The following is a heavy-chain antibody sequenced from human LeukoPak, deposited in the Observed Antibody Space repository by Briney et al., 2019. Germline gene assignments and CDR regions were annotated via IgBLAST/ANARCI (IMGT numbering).Heavy chain of an antibody. Sequence: ASVKVSCKASGYTFTSYGISWVRQAPGQGLEWMGWISAYNGNTNYAQKLQGRVTMTTDTSTSTAYMELSSLRSEDTAVYYCARARDDILTGYYGYWGQGTLVTVSS. CDR3: ARARDDILTGYYGY. CDR2: ISAYNGNT. J-gene: IGHJ4*02. V-gene: IGHV1-18*01. CDR1: GYTFTSYG. D-gene: IGHD3-9*01.